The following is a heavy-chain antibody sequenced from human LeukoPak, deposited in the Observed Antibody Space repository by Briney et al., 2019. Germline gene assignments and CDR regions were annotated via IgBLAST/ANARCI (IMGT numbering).Heavy chain of an antibody. D-gene: IGHD3-10*01. CDR2: INHSGST. Sequence: PSETLSLTCAVYGGSFSGYYWSWIRQPPGKGLEWIGEINHSGSTNYNPSLKSRVTISVDTSKNQFSLKLSSVTAADTAVYYCARALYGSGIDWGQGTLVTVSS. V-gene: IGHV4-34*01. CDR1: GGSFSGYY. CDR3: ARALYGSGID. J-gene: IGHJ4*02.